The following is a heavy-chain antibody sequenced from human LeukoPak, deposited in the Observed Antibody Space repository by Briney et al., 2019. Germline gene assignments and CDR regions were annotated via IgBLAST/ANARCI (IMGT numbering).Heavy chain of an antibody. CDR1: GFTFSSYG. CDR2: IRYDGSNK. Sequence: PGGSLRLSCAASGFTFSSYGMHWVRQAPGKGLEWVAFIRYDGSNKYYADSVKGRFTISRDNSKNTLYLQMNSLRAEDTAVYYCARDGYRYGKNAFDIWGQGTMVTVSS. J-gene: IGHJ3*02. V-gene: IGHV3-30*02. CDR3: ARDGYRYGKNAFDI. D-gene: IGHD5-18*01.